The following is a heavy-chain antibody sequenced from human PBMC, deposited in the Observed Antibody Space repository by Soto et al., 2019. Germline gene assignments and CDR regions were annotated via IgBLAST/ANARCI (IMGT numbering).Heavy chain of an antibody. Sequence: SETLSLTFTVSGGSISRGGYYWSWIRQPPGKGLEWIGYIYYSGSTYYNPSLKSRVTISVDTSKNQFSLKLSSVTAADTAVYYCARAYSNGYYYYYGMDVWGQGTTVTVSS. D-gene: IGHD4-4*01. CDR2: IYYSGST. V-gene: IGHV4-30-4*01. J-gene: IGHJ6*02. CDR1: GGSISRGGYY. CDR3: ARAYSNGYYYYYGMDV.